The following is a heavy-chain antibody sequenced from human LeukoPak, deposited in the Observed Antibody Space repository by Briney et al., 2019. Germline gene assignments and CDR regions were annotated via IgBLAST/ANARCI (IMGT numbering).Heavy chain of an antibody. J-gene: IGHJ4*02. CDR3: ARTSEYYYDSSGYGY. D-gene: IGHD3-22*01. CDR1: GFTFSSYW. CDR2: IKQDGSEK. Sequence: PGGSLRLSCAASGFTFSSYWMSWVRQAPGKGLEWVANIKQDGSEKYYVDSVRGRFTISRDNAKNSLYLQMNSLRAEDTAVYYCARTSEYYYDSSGYGYRGQGTLVTVSS. V-gene: IGHV3-7*01.